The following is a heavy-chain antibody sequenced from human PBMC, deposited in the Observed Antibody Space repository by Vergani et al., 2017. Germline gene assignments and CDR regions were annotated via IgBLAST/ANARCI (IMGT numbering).Heavy chain of an antibody. CDR3: ARWSFGYSSGWAFDY. D-gene: IGHD6-19*01. Sequence: QVQLQESGPGLVKPSETLSLTCTVSGGSISSYYWSWIRQPPGKGLEWIGYIYYSGSTNYNPSLKSRVTISVDTSKNQFSLKLSSVTAADTAVYYWARWSFGYSSGWAFDYWGQGTLVTVSS. J-gene: IGHJ4*02. CDR1: GGSISSYY. V-gene: IGHV4-59*01. CDR2: IYYSGST.